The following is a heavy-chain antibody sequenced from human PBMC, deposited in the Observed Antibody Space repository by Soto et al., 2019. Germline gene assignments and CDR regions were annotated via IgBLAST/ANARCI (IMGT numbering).Heavy chain of an antibody. D-gene: IGHD3-3*01. CDR2: ISSYNGNT. J-gene: IGHJ4*02. CDR1: GSTFNSYG. Sequence: QVQLVQSGAEVRKPGASVRVSCKTSGSTFNSYGIRWVRQAPGQGLEWMGWISSYNGNTHYAQKFQGRVTMTTDKSTTTAYLDLRSLRSDDTAVYYCARGGSGYYHYDYWGQGTLVTVSS. V-gene: IGHV1-18*01. CDR3: ARGGSGYYHYDY.